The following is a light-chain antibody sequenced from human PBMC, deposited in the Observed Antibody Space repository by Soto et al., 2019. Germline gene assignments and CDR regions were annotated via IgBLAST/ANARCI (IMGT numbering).Light chain of an antibody. CDR3: HQYGSSPGT. V-gene: IGKV3-20*01. CDR2: GAS. CDR1: QSVTSNY. J-gene: IGKJ1*01. Sequence: EIVITQSPAPLSVSPGERATLSWRASQSVTSNYLAWYQQRPGQAPRLLIFGASIRDTGIPDRFSGSGSGTDFTLTISRLEPEDFAMFYCHQYGSSPGTFGQGTKVDIK.